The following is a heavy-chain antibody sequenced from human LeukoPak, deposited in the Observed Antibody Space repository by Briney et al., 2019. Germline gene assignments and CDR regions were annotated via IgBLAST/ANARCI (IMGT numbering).Heavy chain of an antibody. D-gene: IGHD3-3*01. CDR2: ISGSGGST. CDR1: GFTFSSYA. V-gene: IGHV3-23*01. J-gene: IGHJ4*02. Sequence: GGSLRLSCAASGFTFSSYAMSWVRQAPGKGLGWVSAISGSGGSTYYADSVKGRFTISRDNSKNTLYLQMNSLRAEDTAVYYCAKAYDFWSGIDYWGQGTLVTVPS. CDR3: AKAYDFWSGIDY.